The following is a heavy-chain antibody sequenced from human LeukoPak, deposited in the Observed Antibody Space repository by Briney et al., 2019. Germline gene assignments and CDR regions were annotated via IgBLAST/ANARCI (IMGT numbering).Heavy chain of an antibody. V-gene: IGHV3-21*01. D-gene: IGHD3-3*01. CDR3: ASPLLTIFGVVTDI. CDR2: ISSSSYI. Sequence: PGGSLRLSCAASGFTFSSYSMNRVRQAPGKGLEWVSSISSSSYIYYADSVKGRFTISRDNAKNSLYLQMNSLRAEDTAVYYCASPLLTIFGVVTDIWGQGTLVTVSS. J-gene: IGHJ4*02. CDR1: GFTFSSYS.